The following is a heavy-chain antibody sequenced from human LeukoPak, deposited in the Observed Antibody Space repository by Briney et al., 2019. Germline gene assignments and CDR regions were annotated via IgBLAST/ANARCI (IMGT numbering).Heavy chain of an antibody. CDR2: INPNSGGT. V-gene: IGHV1-2*06. Sequence: ASVKVSCKASGGTFSSYAISWARQAPGQGLEWMGRINPNSGGTNYAQKFQGRVTMTRDTSISTAYMELSRLRSDDTAVYYCARVGSRGGWLGGDYWSQGTLVTVSS. J-gene: IGHJ4*02. D-gene: IGHD6-19*01. CDR3: ARVGSRGGWLGGDY. CDR1: GGTFSSYA.